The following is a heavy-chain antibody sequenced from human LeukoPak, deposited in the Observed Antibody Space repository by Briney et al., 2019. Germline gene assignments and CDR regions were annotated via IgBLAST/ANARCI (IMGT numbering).Heavy chain of an antibody. J-gene: IGHJ6*03. D-gene: IGHD5-24*01. V-gene: IGHV3-23*01. Sequence: GGTLRLSCAASGFTFSSYGMSGVRQAPGKGLEWVSAISGSGGSTYYADSVKGRFTIYRDTAKNSLYLQMNSLRAEDTAVYYCARPVGSMARMDVWGKGTTVTVSS. CDR3: ARPVGSMARMDV. CDR2: ISGSGGST. CDR1: GFTFSSYG.